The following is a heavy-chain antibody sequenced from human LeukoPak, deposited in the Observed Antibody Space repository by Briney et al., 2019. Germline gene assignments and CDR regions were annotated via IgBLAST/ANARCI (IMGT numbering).Heavy chain of an antibody. CDR2: ISGSGGST. CDR1: GFTFSSYA. V-gene: IGHV3-23*01. D-gene: IGHD6-13*01. Sequence: GGSLRLSCAASGFTFSSYAMSWVRQAPGKGLEWVSAISGSGGSTYYADSVKGRFTVSRDNSKNTLYLQMNSLRAEDTAVYYCAKGQQLALNFDYWGQGTLVTVSS. CDR3: AKGQQLALNFDY. J-gene: IGHJ4*02.